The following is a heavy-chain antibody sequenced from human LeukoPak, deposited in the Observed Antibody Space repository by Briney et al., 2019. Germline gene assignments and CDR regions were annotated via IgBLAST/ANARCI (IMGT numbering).Heavy chain of an antibody. J-gene: IGHJ6*02. CDR3: ARGPIVSNYDFWSGYSTRYYYGMDV. D-gene: IGHD3-3*01. Sequence: SEALSLTCAVYGGSFSGYYWSWLRQPPGKGLEGIGEINHSGSTNYNPSLKSRVTISVDTSKNQFSLKLSSVTAADTAVYYCARGPIVSNYDFWSGYSTRYYYGMDVWGQGTTVTVSS. CDR1: GGSFSGYY. V-gene: IGHV4-34*01. CDR2: INHSGST.